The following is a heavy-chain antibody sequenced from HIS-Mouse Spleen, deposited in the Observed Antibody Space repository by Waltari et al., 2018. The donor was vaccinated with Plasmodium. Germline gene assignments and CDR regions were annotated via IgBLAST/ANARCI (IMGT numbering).Heavy chain of an antibody. CDR3: ASSWYWYFDL. Sequence: EVQLVESGGGLVQPGGSLRLSCAASGFTFSSYWMSWVRQAQGKGLECVANIKQDGSEKYYVYSVKGRFTISRDNAKNSLYLQMNSLRAEDTAVYYCASSWYWYFDLWGRGTLVTVSS. J-gene: IGHJ2*01. D-gene: IGHD6-13*01. CDR1: GFTFSSYW. CDR2: IKQDGSEK. V-gene: IGHV3-7*01.